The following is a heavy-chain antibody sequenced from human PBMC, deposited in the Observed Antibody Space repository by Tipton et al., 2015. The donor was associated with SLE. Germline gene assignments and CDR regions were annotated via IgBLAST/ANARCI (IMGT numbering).Heavy chain of an antibody. V-gene: IGHV4-39*07. CDR2: IYYSGST. Sequence: TLSLTCTVSGGSISSSSYYWGWIRQPSGKGLEWIGSIYYSGSTYYNPSLKSRVTISVDTSKNQFSLKLSSVTAADTAVYYCAREGRREQLALDYWGQGTLVTVSS. CDR1: GGSISSSSYY. D-gene: IGHD6-6*01. J-gene: IGHJ4*02. CDR3: AREGRREQLALDY.